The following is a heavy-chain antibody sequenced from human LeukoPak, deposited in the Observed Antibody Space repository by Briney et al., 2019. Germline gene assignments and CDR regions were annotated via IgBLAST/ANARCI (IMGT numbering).Heavy chain of an antibody. CDR3: ARDSNSWATSGYFDY. V-gene: IGHV1-3*01. J-gene: IGHJ4*02. Sequence: ASVKVSCKASGYTFTSYAMHWVRQAPGQRLEWMGWINAGNGNTKYSQKFQGRVTITRDTSASTAYMELSSLRSEDTAVYYCARDSNSWATSGYFDYWGQGTLVTVSS. CDR1: GYTFTSYA. D-gene: IGHD5-12*01. CDR2: INAGNGNT.